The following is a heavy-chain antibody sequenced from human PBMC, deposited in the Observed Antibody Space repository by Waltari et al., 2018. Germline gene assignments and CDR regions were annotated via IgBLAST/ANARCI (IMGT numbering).Heavy chain of an antibody. V-gene: IGHV3-74*01. CDR2: ITPDGGAA. J-gene: IGHJ4*02. D-gene: IGHD6-19*01. Sequence: EVQLVQSGGGSVQPGGSLRLSCAASGFMFSGYWMHWVRQTPGKGLEWVARITPDGGAANHADSVRGRFTISRDNDKRTLYLQMNSLRAEDTAVYYCARVYVTGWGAMGYWGQGTLVTVSS. CDR1: GFMFSGYW. CDR3: ARVYVTGWGAMGY.